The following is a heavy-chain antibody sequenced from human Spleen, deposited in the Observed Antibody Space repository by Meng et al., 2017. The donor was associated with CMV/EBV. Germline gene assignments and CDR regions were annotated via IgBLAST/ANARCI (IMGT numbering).Heavy chain of an antibody. CDR3: ARTSSWYASDS. V-gene: IGHV4-59*01. D-gene: IGHD6-13*01. CDR2: IYYSGST. J-gene: IGHJ4*02. CDR1: GGSISGYH. Sequence: LTCTVSGGSISGYHWSWLRQPPGKALEWIGYIYYSGSTNYNPSLNSRFTISIDTSKSQFSLKVFSVTAADTAVYYCARTSSWYASDSWGQGALVTVSS.